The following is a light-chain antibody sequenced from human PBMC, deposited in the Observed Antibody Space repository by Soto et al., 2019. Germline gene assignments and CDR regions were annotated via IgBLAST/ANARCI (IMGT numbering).Light chain of an antibody. V-gene: IGKV3-15*01. CDR1: QSVSYN. CDR3: QQYNNWPRT. J-gene: IGKJ1*01. Sequence: EIVMTQSPATLSVSPCERATLSWRASQSVSYNLAWYQHKPGQAPRLLIYGPSTRATGIPARFSGSGSGTEFTLTISSLQSEDFALYYCQQYNNWPRTFGQGTKVDIK. CDR2: GPS.